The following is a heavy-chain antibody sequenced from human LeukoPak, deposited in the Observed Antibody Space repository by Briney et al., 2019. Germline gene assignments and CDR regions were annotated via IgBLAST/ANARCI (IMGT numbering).Heavy chain of an antibody. V-gene: IGHV3-23*01. CDR1: GFIFSTYS. CDR2: IRGSGAPK. Sequence: GGSLRLSCAASGFIFSTYSMSWVRQAPGKGVEWFSSIRGSGAPKYYPHSVNGRFSVSRDNSQDTLSLQMTSLSAEDTAVYYCAKISWDGRGTFDWGRGTLVTVSS. CDR3: AKISWDGRGTFD. J-gene: IGHJ4*02. D-gene: IGHD1/OR15-1a*01.